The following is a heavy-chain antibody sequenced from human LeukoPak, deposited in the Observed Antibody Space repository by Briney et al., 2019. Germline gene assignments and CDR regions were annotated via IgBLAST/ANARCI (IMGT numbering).Heavy chain of an antibody. V-gene: IGHV4-61*02. CDR2: IYTSGST. D-gene: IGHD1-1*01. Sequence: SETLSLTCTVSGGSISSGSYYWSWLRQPAGTGLEWLGRIYTSGSTNYNPSLKSRVTISVDTSKNRFSLKLNSVTAADTAVYYCARRLAYNGVKTAFYSWGQGTLVTVSS. CDR1: GGSISSGSYY. J-gene: IGHJ4*02. CDR3: ARRLAYNGVKTAFYS.